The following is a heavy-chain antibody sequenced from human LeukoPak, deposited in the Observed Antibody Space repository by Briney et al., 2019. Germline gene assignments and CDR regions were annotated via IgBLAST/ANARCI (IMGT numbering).Heavy chain of an antibody. J-gene: IGHJ4*02. CDR1: GGTFSSYA. Sequence: ASVKVSCKASGGTFSSYAISWVRQAPGQGLEWMGWISAYNGNTNYAQKLQGRVTMTTDTSTSTAYMELRSLRSDDTAVYYCARRYCSSTSCSIYYFDYWGQGTLVTVSS. CDR3: ARRYCSSTSCSIYYFDY. CDR2: ISAYNGNT. D-gene: IGHD2-2*01. V-gene: IGHV1-18*01.